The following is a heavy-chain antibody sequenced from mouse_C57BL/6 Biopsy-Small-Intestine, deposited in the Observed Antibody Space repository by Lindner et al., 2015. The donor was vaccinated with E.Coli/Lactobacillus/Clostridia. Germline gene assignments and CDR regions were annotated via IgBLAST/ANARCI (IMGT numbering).Heavy chain of an antibody. CDR1: GFSLTSYD. CDR2: IWGGGST. J-gene: IGHJ4*01. CDR3: AKRGSSFALDY. D-gene: IGHD1-1*01. Sequence: VQLQESGPGLVAPSQSLSITCTVSGFSLTSYDVDWVRQPPGKGLEWLGLIWGGGSTNYNSALMSRLSISKDNSKSQVFVKMNSLQTDDTAMYYCAKRGSSFALDYWGQGTSVTVSS. V-gene: IGHV2-9*01.